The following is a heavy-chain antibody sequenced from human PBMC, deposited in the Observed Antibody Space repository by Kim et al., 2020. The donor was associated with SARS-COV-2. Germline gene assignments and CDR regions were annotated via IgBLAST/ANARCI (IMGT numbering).Heavy chain of an antibody. V-gene: IGHV3-15*01. D-gene: IGHD2-15*01. J-gene: IGHJ4*02. CDR3: TTDATLRRDY. Sequence: TTDYAAPVKGRFTISRDDSKNTLYLQMNSLKTEDTAVYYCTTDATLRRDYWGQGTLVTVSS. CDR2: TT.